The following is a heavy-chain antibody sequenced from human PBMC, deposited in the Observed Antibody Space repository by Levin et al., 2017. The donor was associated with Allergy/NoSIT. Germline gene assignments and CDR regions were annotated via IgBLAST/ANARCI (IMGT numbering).Heavy chain of an antibody. CDR2: IHYSGST. D-gene: IGHD3-22*01. CDR1: GASTSNYY. V-gene: IGHV4-59*08. CDR3: ARSPNYPDSRGAFDF. Sequence: SETLSLTCTVSGASTSNYYCNWIRQSPGKPLEWIGYIHYSGSTNYNPSFDSRVTISVDTSKNQFSLKLSSVTAADTAVYYCARSPNYPDSRGAFDFWGQGTMVTVSS. J-gene: IGHJ3*01.